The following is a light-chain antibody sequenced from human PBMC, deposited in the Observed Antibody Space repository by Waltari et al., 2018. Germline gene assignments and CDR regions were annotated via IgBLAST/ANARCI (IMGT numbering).Light chain of an antibody. J-gene: IGLJ2*01. CDR2: DVY. CDR3: SSYTSSGVV. Sequence: QSALTQPASVYGSPGQAIIISCTGTGSDVGGYEYHSWYQQYPGKAPRLIIYDVYKRPSGVSNRFSGSKSDNTASLTISGLQAEDESVYYCSSYTSSGVVFGGGTKLTVL. CDR1: GSDVGGYEY. V-gene: IGLV2-14*01.